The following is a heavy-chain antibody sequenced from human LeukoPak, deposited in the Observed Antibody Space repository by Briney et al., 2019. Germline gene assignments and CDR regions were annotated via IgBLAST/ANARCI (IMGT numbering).Heavy chain of an antibody. V-gene: IGHV4-59*01. J-gene: IGHJ2*01. CDR2: IHSSGSA. CDR3: ARDLRFSSAWYDWYFDL. D-gene: IGHD6-19*01. CDR1: GGSISSYY. Sequence: SETLSLTCTVSGGSISSYYWTWIRQPPGKGLEWIGYIHSSGSANFNPSLKSRVTMSIDTSKNQFSLKLSSLTAADTAVYYCARDLRFSSAWYDWYFDLWGRGTLVTVSS.